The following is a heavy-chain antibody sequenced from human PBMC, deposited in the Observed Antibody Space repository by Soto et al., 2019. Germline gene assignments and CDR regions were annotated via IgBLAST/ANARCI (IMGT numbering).Heavy chain of an antibody. CDR2: INADGTST. V-gene: IGHV3-74*01. J-gene: IGHJ4*02. Sequence: WGSLRLSCAASEFTFGIYWMHWVRQAPGKGLVWVSRINADGTSTAYADSVKGRFTISRDNAENTLYLQMNSLRAEDTAVYYCASLPASAVGATSEGDYWGQGGLGTVSS. CDR3: ASLPASAVGATSEGDY. CDR1: EFTFGIYW. D-gene: IGHD1-26*01.